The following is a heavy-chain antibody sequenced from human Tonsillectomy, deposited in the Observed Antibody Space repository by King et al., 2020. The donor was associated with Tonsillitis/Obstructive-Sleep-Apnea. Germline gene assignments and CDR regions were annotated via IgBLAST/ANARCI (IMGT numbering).Heavy chain of an antibody. Sequence: LQLQESGPGLVKPSETLSLTCSVSGGSISTSSNYWGWIRQPPGKGLEWIGSIYYTGSFYYNPSLESRVTMSVDTSKNQFSLKLSYVTAADTAVYYCARRIVVVPDAMLSINWIAPWGQGTLVTVSS. CDR2: IYYTGSF. J-gene: IGHJ5*02. CDR1: GGSISTSSNY. D-gene: IGHD2-2*01. CDR3: ARRIVVVPDAMLSINWIAP. V-gene: IGHV4-39*01.